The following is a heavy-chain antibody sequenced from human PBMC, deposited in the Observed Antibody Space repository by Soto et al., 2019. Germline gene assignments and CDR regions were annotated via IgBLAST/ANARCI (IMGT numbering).Heavy chain of an antibody. D-gene: IGHD6-19*01. CDR2: IDHSGST. Sequence: PSETLSLTCVVHGGSSSGYYWSWIRQPPGKGLEWIGEIDHSGSTNYNPSLRGRVTISVDTSKNQFSLRLNSVTAADTAVYYCARDYSSGWYWFDPWGQGTLVTVSS. V-gene: IGHV4-34*01. J-gene: IGHJ5*02. CDR3: ARDYSSGWYWFDP. CDR1: GGSSSGYY.